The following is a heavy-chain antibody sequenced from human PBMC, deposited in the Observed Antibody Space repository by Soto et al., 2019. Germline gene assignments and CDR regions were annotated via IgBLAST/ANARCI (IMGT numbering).Heavy chain of an antibody. V-gene: IGHV4-30-4*01. CDR2: IHYSGST. D-gene: IGHD3-10*01. CDR3: ARCPKGLGNFDY. J-gene: IGHJ4*02. CDR1: GASISSGGAYY. Sequence: QVQLQESGPGLVKPSQTLSLTCAVSGASISSGGAYYWSWIRQSPGKGLEWIGYIHYSGSTYYNSALKSRVTMSLDTAKNRFSLKVSSVTAADTAVYYCARCPKGLGNFDYWGQGTLVTVSS.